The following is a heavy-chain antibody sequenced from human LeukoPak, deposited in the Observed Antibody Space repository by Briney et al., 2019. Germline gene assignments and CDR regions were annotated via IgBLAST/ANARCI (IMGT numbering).Heavy chain of an antibody. CDR1: GGSISSSSCY. Sequence: SETLSLTCTVSGGSISSSSCYWGWIRQPPGKGLEWIGSIYYSGSTYYNPSLKSRVTISVDTSKNQFSLKLSSVTAADTAVYYCARRDSTSSGFDYWGQGTLVTVSS. J-gene: IGHJ4*02. CDR2: IYYSGST. CDR3: ARRDSTSSGFDY. D-gene: IGHD2-2*01. V-gene: IGHV4-39*01.